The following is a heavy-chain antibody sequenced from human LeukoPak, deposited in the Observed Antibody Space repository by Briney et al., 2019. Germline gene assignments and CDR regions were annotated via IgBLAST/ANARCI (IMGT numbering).Heavy chain of an antibody. CDR3: AREVEAFDYGDPYFDY. CDR1: GGSISSGDYY. Sequence: SETLSPTCTVSGGSISSGDYYWSWIRQPPGKGLEWIGYIYYSGSTYYNPSLKSRVTISVDTSKNQFSLKLSSVTAADTAVYYCAREVEAFDYGDPYFDYWGQGTLVTVSS. J-gene: IGHJ4*02. V-gene: IGHV4-30-4*01. CDR2: IYYSGST. D-gene: IGHD4-17*01.